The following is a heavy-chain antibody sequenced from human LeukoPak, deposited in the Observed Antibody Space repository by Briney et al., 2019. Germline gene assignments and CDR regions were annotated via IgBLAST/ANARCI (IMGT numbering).Heavy chain of an antibody. D-gene: IGHD6-13*01. CDR2: IIPIFGTA. V-gene: IGHV1-69*01. J-gene: IGHJ6*03. CDR3: ARAIDFHSSSWIRDYYYYYYMDV. CDR1: GGTFSSYA. Sequence: GASVKVSCKASGGTFSSYAISWVRRAPGQGLEWMGGIIPIFGTANYAQKFQGRVTITADESTSTAYMELSSLRSEDTAVYYCARAIDFHSSSWIRDYYYYYYMDVWGKGTTVTVSS.